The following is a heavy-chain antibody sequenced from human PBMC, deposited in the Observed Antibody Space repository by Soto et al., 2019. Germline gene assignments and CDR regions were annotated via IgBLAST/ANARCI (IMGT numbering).Heavy chain of an antibody. CDR3: ARDWRGGDDAFDI. V-gene: IGHV1-69*13. J-gene: IGHJ3*02. D-gene: IGHD2-21*02. Sequence: ASVKVSCKASGGTFSSYAISWVRQAPGQGLEWMGGIIPIFGTANYAQKFQVRVTITADESTSTAYMELSSLRSEDTAVYYCARDWRGGDDAFDIWGQGTMVTVSS. CDR2: IIPIFGTA. CDR1: GGTFSSYA.